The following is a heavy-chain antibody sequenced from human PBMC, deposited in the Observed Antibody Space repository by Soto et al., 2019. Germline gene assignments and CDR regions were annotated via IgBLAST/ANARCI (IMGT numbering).Heavy chain of an antibody. V-gene: IGHV3-11*01. CDR1: GFTFNDYY. CDR3: ARVYVVVPAAMVDAFDI. Sequence: QVQLVESGGGLVKPGGSLRLSCAASGFTFNDYYMSWIRQAPGQGLEWVSYISSSGSTIYYADSVKGRFTISRDNAKNSLYLQMNSLRAEDTAVYYCARVYVVVPAAMVDAFDIWGQGTLVTVSS. CDR2: ISSSGSTI. D-gene: IGHD2-2*01. J-gene: IGHJ3*02.